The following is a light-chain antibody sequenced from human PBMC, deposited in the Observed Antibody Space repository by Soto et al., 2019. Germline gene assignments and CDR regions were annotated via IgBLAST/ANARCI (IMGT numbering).Light chain of an antibody. V-gene: IGKV1-5*03. CDR2: MAS. CDR3: QQYSYSWT. CDR1: QSIDNW. Sequence: DIPMTQSPSTLSASVGDRVTITCRASQSIDNWLAWYQQKPGKAPKVLIYMASILESGVPSRFSGSGSGTEFTLTISSLQPDDFATYYCQQYSYSWTFGQGTKVEI. J-gene: IGKJ1*01.